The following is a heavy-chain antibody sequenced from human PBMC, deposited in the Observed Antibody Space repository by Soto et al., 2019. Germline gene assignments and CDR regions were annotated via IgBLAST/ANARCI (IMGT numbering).Heavy chain of an antibody. J-gene: IGHJ5*02. V-gene: IGHV3-7*04. CDR1: GFTFSDYW. CDR2: MNPDGSEQ. Sequence: EVHLVESGGALVQPGGSLRLSCAASGFTFSDYWMTWVRQTPGKGLEGVANMNPDGSEQYYLDSVKGRFTISRDNVTNSLYLQMHNLRGEDTAVYYCTSELNPDCGPWCQGTQVIGSS. CDR3: TSELNPDCGP. D-gene: IGHD2-21*01.